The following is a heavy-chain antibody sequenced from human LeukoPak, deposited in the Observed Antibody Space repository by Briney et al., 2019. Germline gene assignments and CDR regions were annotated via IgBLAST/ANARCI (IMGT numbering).Heavy chain of an antibody. D-gene: IGHD6-13*01. V-gene: IGHV1-24*01. CDR2: FDPEDGET. Sequence: ASVKVSCKVSGYTLTELSMHWVRQAPGKGLEWMGGFDPEDGETIYAQKFQGRVTMTEDTSTDTAYMELSSLRSEDTAVYYCATDTIAAAGSRGAFDIWGQGTMVTVSS. CDR1: GYTLTELS. CDR3: ATDTIAAAGSRGAFDI. J-gene: IGHJ3*02.